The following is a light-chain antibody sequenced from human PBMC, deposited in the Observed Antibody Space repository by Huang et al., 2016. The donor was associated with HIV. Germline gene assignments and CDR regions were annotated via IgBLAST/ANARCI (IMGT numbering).Light chain of an antibody. Sequence: DIQMTQSPSSLSTSVGDRVTITCRASQGAGNSLAWYQQKPGKVPKLLIYAASTLRSGVPSRFSGSGSGTEVTLTISGLQPEDVATYYCQKYNSAPYTFGQGTRLDIK. J-gene: IGKJ2*01. CDR3: QKYNSAPYT. V-gene: IGKV1-27*01. CDR1: QGAGNS. CDR2: AAS.